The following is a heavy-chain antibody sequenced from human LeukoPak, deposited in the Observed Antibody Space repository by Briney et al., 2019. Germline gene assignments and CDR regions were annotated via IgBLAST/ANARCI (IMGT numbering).Heavy chain of an antibody. CDR3: VKDILGFDRPFDS. Sequence: GGSLRLSCAASGFAFDNYAMSWVRQAPGKGLEWVSAISGGGEAAWYADSVKGRFTVSRDNSRNTLYLQMGSLRVDDTAAYYCVKDILGFDRPFDSWGQGTQVTVSS. CDR2: ISGGGEAA. CDR1: GFAFDNYA. J-gene: IGHJ4*02. D-gene: IGHD7-27*01. V-gene: IGHV3-23*01.